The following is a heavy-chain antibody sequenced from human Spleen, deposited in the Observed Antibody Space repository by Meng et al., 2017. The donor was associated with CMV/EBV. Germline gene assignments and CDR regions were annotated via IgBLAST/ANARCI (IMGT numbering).Heavy chain of an antibody. CDR1: GFIFRSYN. D-gene: IGHD3-10*01. CDR3: VRDDSREFLPPSVFDL. V-gene: IGHV3-21*01. CDR2: ISSSSTYI. J-gene: IGHJ3*01. Sequence: GFIFRSYNINWVRQAPGKGLEWVSSISSSSTYIDYADSMRGRFTISRDNAMDSVYLQMNSLRVEDTAVYYCVRDDSREFLPPSVFDLWGQGTMVTVSS.